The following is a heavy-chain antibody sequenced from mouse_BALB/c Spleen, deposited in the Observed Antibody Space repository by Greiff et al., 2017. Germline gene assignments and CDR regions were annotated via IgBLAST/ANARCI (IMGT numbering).Heavy chain of an antibody. CDR1: GFTFSSFG. Sequence: EVKLMESGGGLVQPGGSRKLSCAASGFTFSSFGMHWVRQAPEKGLEWVAYISSGSSTIYYADTVKGRFTISRDNPKNTLFLQMTSLRSEDTAMYYCARGLRRGAMDYWGQGTSVTVSS. V-gene: IGHV5-17*02. CDR2: ISSGSSTI. J-gene: IGHJ4*01. D-gene: IGHD2-2*01. CDR3: ARGLRRGAMDY.